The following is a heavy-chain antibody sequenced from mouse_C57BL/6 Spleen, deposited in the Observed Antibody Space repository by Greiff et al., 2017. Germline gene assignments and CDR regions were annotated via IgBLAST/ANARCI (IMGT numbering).Heavy chain of an antibody. CDR3: ARGASGLYGSSSRAMDY. Sequence: QVQLQQSGAELVRPGTSVKVSCKASGYAFTNYLIEWVKQRPGQGLGWIGVINPGSGGTNYNEKFKGKATLTADKSSSTAYMQLSSLTSEDSAVYFCARGASGLYGSSSRAMDYWGQGTSVTVSS. CDR1: GYAFTNYL. J-gene: IGHJ4*01. V-gene: IGHV1-54*01. CDR2: INPGSGGT. D-gene: IGHD1-1*01.